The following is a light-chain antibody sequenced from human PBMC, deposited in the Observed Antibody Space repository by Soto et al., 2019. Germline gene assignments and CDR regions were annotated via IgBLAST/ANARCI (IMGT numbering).Light chain of an antibody. CDR2: DAS. Sequence: DIQMTQSPSTLSASVGDRVTITCRASQSISNWLAWYQQKPGKAPKLLIYDASSLESGVPSRSSGSESGTEFTLTISSLQPDDFATYYCQQYNSYSVTFGQGTKVEIK. V-gene: IGKV1-5*01. J-gene: IGKJ1*01. CDR3: QQYNSYSVT. CDR1: QSISNW.